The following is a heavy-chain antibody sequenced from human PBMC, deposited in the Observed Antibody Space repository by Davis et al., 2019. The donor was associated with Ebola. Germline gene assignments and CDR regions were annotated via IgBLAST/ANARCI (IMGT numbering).Heavy chain of an antibody. V-gene: IGHV4-39*07. CDR3: ARLANEYSSSSV. J-gene: IGHJ4*02. Sequence: SETLSLTCTVSGGSISSSSYYWGWIRQPPGKGLEWIGSIYYRGSTYYNPSLKSRVTISVDTSKNQFSLKLSSVTAADTAVYYCARLANEYSSSSVWGQGTLVTVSS. D-gene: IGHD6-6*01. CDR1: GGSISSSSYY. CDR2: IYYRGST.